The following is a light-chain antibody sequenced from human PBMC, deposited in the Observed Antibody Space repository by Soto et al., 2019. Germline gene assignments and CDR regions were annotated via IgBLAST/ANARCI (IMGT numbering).Light chain of an antibody. J-gene: IGKJ2*01. CDR2: VAS. CDR3: MKGVKPPHT. CDR1: QSLLHSNGYRY. Sequence: DIVMTQSPLSLAVTPGEPASISCRSSQSLLHSNGYRYLDWYLQKPGQSPPLLIYVASNRASGGPDGCSGSGAAREFTLKNSRVEPEDAVVYYCMKGVKPPHTFGQGTKLEIK. V-gene: IGKV2-28*01.